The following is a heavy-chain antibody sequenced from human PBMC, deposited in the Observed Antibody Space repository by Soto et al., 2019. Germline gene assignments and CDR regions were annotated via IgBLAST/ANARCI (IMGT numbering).Heavy chain of an antibody. CDR1: GFIISSYA. CDR2: VSGSGGST. Sequence: PGGSLRLSCAASGFIISSYAMSWVSQTPGPGLEWVSAVSGSGGSTYDADSVKGGFTISRDNAKNPRHLQMNSLRAEDTAVYYCAKEKISTSCCNWFDPWGQGTLVTVS. D-gene: IGHD2-2*01. J-gene: IGHJ5*02. V-gene: IGHV3-23*01. CDR3: AKEKISTSCCNWFDP.